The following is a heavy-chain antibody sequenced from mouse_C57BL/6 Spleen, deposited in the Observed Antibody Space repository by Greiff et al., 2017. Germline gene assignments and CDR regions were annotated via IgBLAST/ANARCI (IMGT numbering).Heavy chain of an antibody. Sequence: VQLVESGAELVRPGASVTLSCKASGYTFTDYAMHWVKQTPVHGLEWIGAIDPETGGTAYNQKFQGKAILTADKSSSTAYMELRSLTSEDSAVYYCTRSYGSSYWYVDVWGTGTTVTVSS. J-gene: IGHJ1*03. CDR2: IDPETGGT. V-gene: IGHV1-15*01. CDR3: TRSYGSSYWYVDV. D-gene: IGHD1-1*01. CDR1: GYTFTDYA.